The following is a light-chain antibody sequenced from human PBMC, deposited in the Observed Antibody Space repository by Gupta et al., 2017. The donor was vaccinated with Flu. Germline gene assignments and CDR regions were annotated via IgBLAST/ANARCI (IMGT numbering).Light chain of an antibody. V-gene: IGLV3-25*03. CDR1: AVPKEF. CDR3: QLADSSGKVI. CDR2: KDT. Sequence: PGQTARITCSGAAVPKEFVYWHQQKPGQALVIVIYKDTERPAGIPGRFSGSNSGTTVTLTISGVQAEDEADYHCQLADSSGKVIFGGGTKVTVL. J-gene: IGLJ2*01.